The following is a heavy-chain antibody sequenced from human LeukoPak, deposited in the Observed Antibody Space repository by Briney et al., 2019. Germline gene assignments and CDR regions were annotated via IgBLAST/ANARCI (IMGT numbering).Heavy chain of an antibody. CDR3: AKDLSMVRGPIIDAFDI. Sequence: AGGSLRLSCAASGFTFSSYAMSWVRLAPGKGLEWVSGISNSGGSTYYADSVKGRFTISRDNSKNTLYLQMNSLRAEDTAVYYCAKDLSMVRGPIIDAFDIWGQGTMVTVSS. CDR1: GFTFSSYA. J-gene: IGHJ3*02. D-gene: IGHD3-10*01. CDR2: ISNSGGST. V-gene: IGHV3-23*01.